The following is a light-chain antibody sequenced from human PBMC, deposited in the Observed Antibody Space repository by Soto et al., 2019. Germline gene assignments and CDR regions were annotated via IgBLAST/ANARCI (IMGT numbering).Light chain of an antibody. CDR3: QSYDSSLSAYV. CDR1: SSNIGAGYD. CDR2: GNS. V-gene: IGLV1-40*01. J-gene: IGLJ1*01. Sequence: QSALTQPPSVSGAPGQRVTISCTGGSSNIGAGYDVHWYQQLPGTAPKLLIYGNSNRPSGVPDRFSGSKSGTSASLAITGLQAEDEADYYCQSYDSSLSAYVFGTGTKVTVL.